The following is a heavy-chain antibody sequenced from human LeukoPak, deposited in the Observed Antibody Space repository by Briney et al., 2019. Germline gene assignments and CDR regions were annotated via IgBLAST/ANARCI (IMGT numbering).Heavy chain of an antibody. V-gene: IGHV4-39*07. D-gene: IGHD6-13*01. J-gene: IGHJ4*02. CDR3: AKNIGGRIAAAGSFDY. CDR2: IYYSGST. Sequence: PSETLSLTCTVSGGSISSSSYYWGWIRQPPGKGLEWIGSIYYSGSTYYNPSLKSRVTISVDTSKNQFSLKLSSVTAADTAVYYCAKNIGGRIAAAGSFDYWGQGTLVTVSS. CDR1: GGSISSSSYY.